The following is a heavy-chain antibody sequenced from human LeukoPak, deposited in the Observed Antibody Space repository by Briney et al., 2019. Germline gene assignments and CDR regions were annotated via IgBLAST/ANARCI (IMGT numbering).Heavy chain of an antibody. CDR2: IIPIFGTA. CDR1: GGTFSSYA. D-gene: IGHD3-9*01. J-gene: IGHJ4*02. Sequence: APVKVSCKASGGTFSSYAISWVRQAPGQGLEWMGGIIPIFGTANYAQKFQGRVTITADESTSTAYMELSSLRSEDTAVYYCARNRGTTRLYDILTGYLDYWGQGTLVTISS. CDR3: ARNRGTTRLYDILTGYLDY. V-gene: IGHV1-69*13.